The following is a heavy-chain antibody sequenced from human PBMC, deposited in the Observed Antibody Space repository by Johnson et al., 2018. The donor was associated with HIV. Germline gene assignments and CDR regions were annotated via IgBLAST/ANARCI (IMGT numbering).Heavy chain of an antibody. CDR1: GFSFSNYA. D-gene: IGHD2-15*01. V-gene: IGHV3-30*02. CDR3: ARENLRRSHAFDI. CDR2: IQFDGSHK. Sequence: QVQLVESGGGVVQPGGSLRLTCKASGFSFSNYAIHWVRQAPGKGLEWVTFIQFDGSHKYSADFVKGRFTISRDTSKKSVFLQMNSLRAEDTAVYYCARENLRRSHAFDIWGQGTMVTVSS. J-gene: IGHJ3*02.